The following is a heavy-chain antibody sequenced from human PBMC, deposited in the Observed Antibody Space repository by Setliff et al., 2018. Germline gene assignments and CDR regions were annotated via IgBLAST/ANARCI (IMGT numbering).Heavy chain of an antibody. J-gene: IGHJ4*02. V-gene: IGHV3-23*01. D-gene: IGHD3-10*01. CDR3: AKRALTSTMVASGGDFDY. CDR2: ISGSGGFI. Sequence: LRLSCAASGFNFGNYAMTWVRQAPGKGLHWVSSISGSGGFIYAADTAKGRLTISRDNSENTVFLQMNSLRVEDTGIYYCAKRALTSTMVASGGDFDYWAQGTLVTVS. CDR1: GFNFGNYA.